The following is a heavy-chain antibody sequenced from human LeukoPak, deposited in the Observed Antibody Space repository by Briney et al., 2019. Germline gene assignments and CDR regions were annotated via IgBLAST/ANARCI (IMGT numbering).Heavy chain of an antibody. J-gene: IGHJ4*02. CDR3: ARGSNSGYDYSLGY. CDR2: ISSSSSYI. CDR1: GFTFSSYS. D-gene: IGHD5-12*01. V-gene: IGHV3-21*01. Sequence: GGSLRLSCAASGFTFSSYSMNWVRQAPGKGLEWVSSISSSSSYIYYADSVKGRFTISRDNAKNSLYLQMNSLRAEDTAVYYCARGSNSGYDYSLGYWGQGTLVTVSS.